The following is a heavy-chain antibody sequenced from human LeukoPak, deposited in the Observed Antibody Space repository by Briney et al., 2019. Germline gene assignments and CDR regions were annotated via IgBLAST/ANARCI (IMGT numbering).Heavy chain of an antibody. V-gene: IGHV3-11*04. D-gene: IGHD3-3*01. CDR3: ARVYYASWSGQPLSQHWLDP. CDR2: IRSTGSST. J-gene: IGHJ5*02. Sequence: GGSLRLSCAASGFTFRDYYVTWIRQAPGKGLEWVSYIRSTGSSTAYADSVKGRFAISRDNAKNSLYLQMNGLRVEDTAIYYCARVYYASWSGQPLSQHWLDPWGQGTLVTVSS. CDR1: GFTFRDYY.